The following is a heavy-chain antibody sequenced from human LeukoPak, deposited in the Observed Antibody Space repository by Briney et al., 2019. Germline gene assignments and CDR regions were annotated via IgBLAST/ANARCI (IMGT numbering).Heavy chain of an antibody. V-gene: IGHV4-39*07. CDR1: GGSISSSSFH. D-gene: IGHD2-8*01. J-gene: IGHJ4*02. CDR3: ARAPGYCTNGVCSPVGYFDY. Sequence: PSETLSLTCSVSGGSISSSSFHWGWIRQPPGKGLEWIGSVSYSGSTFYNPSLKSRVTISVDTSKNQFSLKLSSVTAADTAVYYCARAPGYCTNGVCSPVGYFDYWGQGTLVTVSS. CDR2: VSYSGST.